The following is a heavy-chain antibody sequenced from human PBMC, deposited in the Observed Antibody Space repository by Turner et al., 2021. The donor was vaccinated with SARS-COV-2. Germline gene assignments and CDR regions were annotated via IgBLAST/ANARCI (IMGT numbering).Heavy chain of an antibody. CDR2: MYISGRT. V-gene: IGHV4-4*07. Sequence: QVQLQESGPGVVKPWETLSLTCTVSADSVNKYYWSWIRQPAGKGLEWIGRMYISGRTDYNPSLKSRVTMSLDASKNQFSLRVNSVTAADTAVYYCARELYDFVDGMDVWGQGTTVIVSS. CDR3: ARELYDFVDGMDV. D-gene: IGHD3-3*01. CDR1: ADSVNKYY. J-gene: IGHJ6*02.